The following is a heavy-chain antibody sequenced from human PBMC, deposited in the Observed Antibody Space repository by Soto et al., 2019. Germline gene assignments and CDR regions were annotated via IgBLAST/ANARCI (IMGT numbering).Heavy chain of an antibody. D-gene: IGHD6-13*01. Sequence: SETLSLTCAVSGGSISSSNWWSWVRQPPGKGLEWIGEIYHSGSTNYNPSLKSRVTISVDKSKNQFSLKLSSVTAADTAVYYCARDLAAAGRDWFDPWGQGTLVTVSS. J-gene: IGHJ5*02. CDR1: GGSISSSNW. CDR3: ARDLAAAGRDWFDP. V-gene: IGHV4-4*02. CDR2: IYHSGST.